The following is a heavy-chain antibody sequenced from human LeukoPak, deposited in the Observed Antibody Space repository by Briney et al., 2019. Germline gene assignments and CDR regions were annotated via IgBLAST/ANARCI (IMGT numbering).Heavy chain of an antibody. CDR2: IYYSGST. J-gene: IGHJ3*02. D-gene: IGHD3-10*01. Sequence: PSETLSLTCTVSGGSISSYYWSWIRQPPGKGLEWIGYIYYSGSTNYNPSLKSRVTISVDTSKNQFSLKPSSVTAADTAVYYCARYAYGSGSYYIRASFGHAFDIWGQGTMVTVSS. CDR3: ARYAYGSGSYYIRASFGHAFDI. V-gene: IGHV4-59*01. CDR1: GGSISSYY.